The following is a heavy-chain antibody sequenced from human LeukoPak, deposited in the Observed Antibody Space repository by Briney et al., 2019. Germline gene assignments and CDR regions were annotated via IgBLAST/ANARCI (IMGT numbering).Heavy chain of an antibody. V-gene: IGHV3-11*01. CDR2: ISSIGSTI. Sequence: PGRSLRLSWAASGFTFSDYYMSWIRQAPGKGLGWVSYISSIGSTIYYADSVKGRFTISRDNAKNSLYLQMNSLRAEDTAVYYCAKDPGSSSFLYYFDYWGQGTLVTVSS. J-gene: IGHJ4*02. CDR3: AKDPGSSSFLYYFDY. D-gene: IGHD6-6*01. CDR1: GFTFSDYY.